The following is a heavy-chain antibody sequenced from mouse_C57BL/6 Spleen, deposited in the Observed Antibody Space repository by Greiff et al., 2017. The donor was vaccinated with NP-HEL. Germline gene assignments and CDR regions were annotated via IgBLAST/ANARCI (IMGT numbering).Heavy chain of an antibody. CDR1: GYTFTSYW. D-gene: IGHD1-1*01. V-gene: IGHV1-50*01. J-gene: IGHJ2*01. CDR2: IDPSDSYT. CDR3: ARRRTTVVVGDY. Sequence: QVQLQQPGAELVKPGASVKLSCKASGYTFTSYWMQWVKQRPGQGLEWIGEIDPSDSYTNYNQKFKGKATLTVDTSSSTAYMQLSSLTSEDSAVYDCARRRTTVVVGDYWGQGTTLTVSS.